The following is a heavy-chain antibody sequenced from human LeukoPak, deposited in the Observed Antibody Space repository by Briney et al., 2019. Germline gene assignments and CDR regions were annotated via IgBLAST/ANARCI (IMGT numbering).Heavy chain of an antibody. Sequence: GGSLRLSCAASGFAFNTYDMHWVRQAVGKGPEWVAGIGTAGDTYHLDSVKGRFTISRENGKNSLYLQMNSLRVGDTAVYYCARGTVGAGVFDVWGQGTLVTVS. J-gene: IGHJ3*01. CDR3: ARGTVGAGVFDV. CDR1: GFAFNTYD. CDR2: IGTAGDT. V-gene: IGHV3-13*01. D-gene: IGHD1-26*01.